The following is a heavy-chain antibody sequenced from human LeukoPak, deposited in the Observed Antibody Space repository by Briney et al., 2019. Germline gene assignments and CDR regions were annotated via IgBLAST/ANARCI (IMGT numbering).Heavy chain of an antibody. J-gene: IGHJ5*02. CDR1: GFTFSNYN. Sequence: GGSLRLSCAASGFTFSNYNMNWVRQPPGKGLQWVSYISSSSNIIYYADSVKGRFTISRDNAKNSLFLQMNSLRAEDTAVYYCARSDSSGWYPEYDPWGQGTLVTVSS. V-gene: IGHV3-48*01. CDR3: ARSDSSGWYPEYDP. D-gene: IGHD6-19*01. CDR2: ISSSSNII.